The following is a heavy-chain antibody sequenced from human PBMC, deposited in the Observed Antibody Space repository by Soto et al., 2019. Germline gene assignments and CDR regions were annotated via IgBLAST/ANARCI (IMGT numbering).Heavy chain of an antibody. V-gene: IGHV4-34*01. J-gene: IGHJ4*02. Sequence: QVQLQQWGAGLLKPSETLSLTCAVYGESFSGYYWTWIRQSPEKGLEWIGEVNHSGTTYYNPSLKTRVTISVHTPKNQFSLKMSSVTAADTAVYYCARGIGYCSSINCYSSRRLRFDSWGQGTLVTVSS. CDR1: GESFSGYY. D-gene: IGHD2-2*01. CDR3: ARGIGYCSSINCYSSRRLRFDS. CDR2: VNHSGTT.